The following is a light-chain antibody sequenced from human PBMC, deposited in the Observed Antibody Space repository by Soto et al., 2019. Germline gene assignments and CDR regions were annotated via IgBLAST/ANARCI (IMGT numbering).Light chain of an antibody. Sequence: DIQMTQSPSSLSASVGDRVTITCRASQSISSYLNWYQQKPGKAPKLLIYAASSLQSGVPSRFSGSGSGTDFTLSISSVQPEHFATYFCQQSYMDPITFGQGTRLEIK. CDR1: QSISSY. J-gene: IGKJ5*01. V-gene: IGKV1-39*01. CDR2: AAS. CDR3: QQSYMDPIT.